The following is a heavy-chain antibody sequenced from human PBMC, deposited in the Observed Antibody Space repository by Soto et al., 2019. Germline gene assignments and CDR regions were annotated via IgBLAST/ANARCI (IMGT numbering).Heavy chain of an antibody. D-gene: IGHD1-1*01. V-gene: IGHV4-30-4*01. J-gene: IGHJ5*02. Sequence: QVQLQESGPGLVKPSQTLSLTCTVSGGSISSGYYYWSWIRQPPGKVLEWIGYIYNSGSTYYNPSPKFLVTVSVDTSKNQFSLKLSSVTAADTAVYYCARERPDGSRLDPWGQGTLVTVSS. CDR2: IYNSGST. CDR1: GGSISSGYYY. CDR3: ARERPDGSRLDP.